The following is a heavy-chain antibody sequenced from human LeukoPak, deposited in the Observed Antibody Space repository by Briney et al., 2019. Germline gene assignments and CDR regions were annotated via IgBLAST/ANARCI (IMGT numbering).Heavy chain of an antibody. CDR1: GFTFSSYG. CDR3: APSSSWSQMRVKYFQH. CDR2: IRYDGSNK. D-gene: IGHD6-13*01. J-gene: IGHJ1*01. Sequence: GGSLRLSCAASGFTFSSYGMHWVRQAPGKGLEWVAFIRYDGSNKYYADSVKGRFTISRDNSKNTLYLQMNSLRAEDTAVYYCAPSSSWSQMRVKYFQHWGQGTLVTVSS. V-gene: IGHV3-30*02.